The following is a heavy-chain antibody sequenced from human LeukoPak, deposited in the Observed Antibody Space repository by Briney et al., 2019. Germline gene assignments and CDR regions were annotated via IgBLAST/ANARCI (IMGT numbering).Heavy chain of an antibody. CDR1: GYTFTSYG. V-gene: IGHV1-18*01. CDR2: ISAYNGNT. CDR3: ARDRDGSYLDY. Sequence: ASVKVSCKASGYTFTSYGISWVRQAPGQGLEWMGWISAYNGNTKYSQKFQGRVTITRDTSASTAYMELSSLTSEDTAVYYCARDRDGSYLDYWGQGTLVTVSS. D-gene: IGHD1-26*01. J-gene: IGHJ4*02.